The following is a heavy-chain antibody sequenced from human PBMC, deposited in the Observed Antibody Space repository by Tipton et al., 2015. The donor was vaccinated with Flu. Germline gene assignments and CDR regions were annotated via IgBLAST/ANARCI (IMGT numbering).Heavy chain of an antibody. CDR3: AREGGYSYGFATYGMDV. Sequence: QLVQSGPEVKKPGSSVKVSCKASGGTFSSYAISWVRQAPGQGLEWMGGIIPILGIANYAQKFQGRVRITADESTSTAYMELSSLRSEDTAVYYCAREGGYSYGFATYGMDVWGQGTTVTVSS. J-gene: IGHJ6*02. D-gene: IGHD5-18*01. CDR2: IIPILGIA. CDR1: GGTFSSYA. V-gene: IGHV1-69*01.